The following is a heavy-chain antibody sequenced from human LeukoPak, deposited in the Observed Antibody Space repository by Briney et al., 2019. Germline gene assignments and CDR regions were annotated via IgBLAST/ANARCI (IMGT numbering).Heavy chain of an antibody. CDR2: TYYRSKLYN. CDR1: GDSVSSNSAA. J-gene: IGHJ6*03. V-gene: IGHV6-1*01. Sequence: SQTLSLTCAISGDSVSSNSAAWNWIRQSPSRGLEWLGRTYYRSKLYNDYAVSVKSRITINPDTSKNQFSLQLNSVTPEDTAVYYCARDLTMVRGVHYYYYYMDVWGKGTTVTISS. D-gene: IGHD3-10*01. CDR3: ARDLTMVRGVHYYYYYMDV.